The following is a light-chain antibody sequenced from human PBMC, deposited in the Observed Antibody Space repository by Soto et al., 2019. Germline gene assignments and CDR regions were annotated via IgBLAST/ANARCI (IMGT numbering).Light chain of an antibody. Sequence: QSALTQPASVSGSPGQSITISCTGTSSDVGGYNYVSWYQQHPGKAPKLMIYDVSNRPSVVSNRFSGSKSGNTASLTISGLQAEDEADYYFSSYSSSSHLSLVFGGGTQLTVL. J-gene: IGLJ2*01. CDR1: SSDVGGYNY. V-gene: IGLV2-14*01. CDR2: DVS. CDR3: SSYSSSSHLSLV.